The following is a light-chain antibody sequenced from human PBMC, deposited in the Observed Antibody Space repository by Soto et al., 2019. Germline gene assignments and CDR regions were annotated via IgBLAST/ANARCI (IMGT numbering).Light chain of an antibody. CDR2: GNS. CDR3: QYYASSLNVV. J-gene: IGLJ2*01. V-gene: IGLV1-40*01. Sequence: QSVLTQPPSVSGAPGQRVTISCTGSSSNIGAGYDVHWYQQLPGTAPKLLIYGNSNRPSGVPDRFSGSKSGTSASLAITGLQAEDEADDYCQYYASSLNVVFGGGTQVTVL. CDR1: SSNIGAGYD.